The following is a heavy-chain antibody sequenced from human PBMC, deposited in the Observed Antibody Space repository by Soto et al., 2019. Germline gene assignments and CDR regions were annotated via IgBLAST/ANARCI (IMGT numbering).Heavy chain of an antibody. D-gene: IGHD6-6*01. CDR1: GFTFSSYA. CDR3: AKPIYSSSYRPRGFLSDAFDI. V-gene: IGHV3-23*01. CDR2: ISGSGGST. Sequence: PXESLRLSFAASGFTFSSYAMSWVRQAPGKGLEWVSAISGSGGSTYYADSVKGRFTISRDNSKNTLYLQMNSLRAEDTAVYYCAKPIYSSSYRPRGFLSDAFDIWGQGTMVTVSS. J-gene: IGHJ3*02.